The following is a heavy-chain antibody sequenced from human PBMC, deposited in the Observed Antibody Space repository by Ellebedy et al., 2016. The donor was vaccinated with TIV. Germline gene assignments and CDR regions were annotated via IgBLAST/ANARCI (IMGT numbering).Heavy chain of an antibody. CDR1: GYTFTGYY. CDR2: INPNSGGT. J-gene: IGHJ6*02. Sequence: ASVKVSCKASGYTFTGYYMHWVRQAPGQGLEWMGWINPNSGGTNYAQKFQGRVTMTRDTSISTAYMELSRLRSDDTAVYYCARDTNYYGSGSYRGYYYYGMDVWGQGTTVTVSS. V-gene: IGHV1-2*02. CDR3: ARDTNYYGSGSYRGYYYYGMDV. D-gene: IGHD3-10*01.